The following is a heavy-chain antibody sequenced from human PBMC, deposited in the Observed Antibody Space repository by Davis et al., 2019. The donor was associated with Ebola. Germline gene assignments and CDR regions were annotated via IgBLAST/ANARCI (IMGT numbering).Heavy chain of an antibody. J-gene: IGHJ5*02. CDR2: INSDGSST. Sequence: PGGSLRLSCAASGFTFSSYWMHWVRQAPGKGLVWVSRINSDGSSTSYADSVKGRFTISRDNAKNTLYLQMNSLRAEDTAVYYCARGAGLTIFGVSHWFDPWGQGTLVTVSS. CDR3: ARGAGLTIFGVSHWFDP. CDR1: GFTFSSYW. D-gene: IGHD3-3*01. V-gene: IGHV3-74*01.